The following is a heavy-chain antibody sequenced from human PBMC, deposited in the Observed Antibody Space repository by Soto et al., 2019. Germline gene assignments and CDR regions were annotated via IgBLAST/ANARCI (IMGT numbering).Heavy chain of an antibody. V-gene: IGHV4-30-4*01. CDR1: GGSISSGDYY. CDR2: IYYSGST. CDR3: ARVDLSATLRYYYYGMDV. Sequence: SSETLSLTCTVSGGSISSGDYYWSWIRQPPGKGLEWIGYIYYSGSTYYNPPLKSRVTISVDTSKNQFSLKLSSVTAADTAVYYCARVDLSATLRYYYYGMDVWGQGTTVTVSS. D-gene: IGHD1-26*01. J-gene: IGHJ6*02.